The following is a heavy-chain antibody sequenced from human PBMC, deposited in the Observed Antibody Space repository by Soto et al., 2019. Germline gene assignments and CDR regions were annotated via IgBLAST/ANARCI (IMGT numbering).Heavy chain of an antibody. CDR1: GFTFSSYG. CDR3: VKDLTGTTLFSGMDV. Sequence: PGGSLRLSCAASGFTFSSYGMHWVRQAPGKGLEWVAVISYDGSNKYYADSVKGRFTISRDNSKNTLYLQMNSLRAEDTAVYYCVKDLTGTTLFSGMDVWGQGTTVTVSS. CDR2: ISYDGSNK. J-gene: IGHJ6*02. V-gene: IGHV3-30*18. D-gene: IGHD1-1*01.